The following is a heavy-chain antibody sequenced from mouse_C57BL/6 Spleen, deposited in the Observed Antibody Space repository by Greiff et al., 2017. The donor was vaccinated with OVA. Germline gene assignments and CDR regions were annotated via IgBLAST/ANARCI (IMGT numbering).Heavy chain of an antibody. CDR3: TRVPPYGSSYGYAMDY. Sequence: EVMLVESGEGLVKPGGSLKLSCAASGFTFSSYAMSWVRQTPEKRLEWVAYISSGGDYIYYADTVKGRFTISRDNARNTLYLQMSSLKSEDTAMYYCTRVPPYGSSYGYAMDYWGQGTSVTVSS. CDR2: ISSGGDYI. D-gene: IGHD1-1*01. CDR1: GFTFSSYA. J-gene: IGHJ4*01. V-gene: IGHV5-9-1*02.